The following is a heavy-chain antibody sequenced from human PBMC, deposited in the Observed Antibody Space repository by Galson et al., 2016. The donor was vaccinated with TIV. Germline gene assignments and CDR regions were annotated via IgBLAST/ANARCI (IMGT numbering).Heavy chain of an antibody. Sequence: SLRLSCAASGFSFSTYTVAWVRQAPGKAPFWVSIINYGGVITYYADSVKGRFSISRDNSKNMLHLQMNSLRAEDTAKYYCVRVYNGRFDSWGQGTLVTVSS. CDR2: INYGGVIT. D-gene: IGHD3-10*01. J-gene: IGHJ4*02. V-gene: IGHV3-23*01. CDR3: VRVYNGRFDS. CDR1: GFSFSTYT.